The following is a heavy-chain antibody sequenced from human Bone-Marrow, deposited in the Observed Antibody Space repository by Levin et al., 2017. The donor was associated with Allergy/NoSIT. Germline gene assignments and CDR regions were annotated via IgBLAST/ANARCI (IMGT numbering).Heavy chain of an antibody. Sequence: ASVKVSCKASGYTFTSYYMHWVRQAPGQGLEWMGIINPSGGSTSYAQKFQGRVTMTRDTSTSTVYMELSSLRSEDTAVYYCVRDIVVVVAAIRHRSKEEYDSSGPRSAFDIWGQGTMVTVSS. CDR1: GYTFTSYY. CDR3: VRDIVVVVAAIRHRSKEEYDSSGPRSAFDI. CDR2: INPSGGST. D-gene: IGHD2-15*01. J-gene: IGHJ3*02. V-gene: IGHV1-46*01.